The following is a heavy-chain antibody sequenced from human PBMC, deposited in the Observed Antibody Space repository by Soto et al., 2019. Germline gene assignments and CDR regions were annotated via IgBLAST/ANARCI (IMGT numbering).Heavy chain of an antibody. CDR2: INHSGST. Sequence: SETLSLTCAVYGGSFSGYYWSWIRQPPGKGLEWIGEINHSGSTNYNPSLKSRVTISVDTSKNQFSLKLSSVTAADTAVYYCAREAIAAAGYYYGMDVWGQGTTVTVSS. J-gene: IGHJ6*02. CDR1: GGSFSGYY. CDR3: AREAIAAAGYYYGMDV. V-gene: IGHV4-34*01. D-gene: IGHD6-13*01.